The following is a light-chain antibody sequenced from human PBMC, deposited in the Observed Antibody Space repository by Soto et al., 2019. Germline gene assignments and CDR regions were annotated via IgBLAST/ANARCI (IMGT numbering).Light chain of an antibody. CDR3: LQYHSYPLT. CDR1: QGISAW. J-gene: IGKJ5*01. Sequence: DIQMTQSPSTLSASVGERVTITCRASQGISAWLAWYQQKPGKAPKLLIYKASNVESGVPSRFSGSGSGTEFTLTISSLQPDDFATYYCLQYHSYPLTFGQGTRLEIK. V-gene: IGKV1-5*03. CDR2: KAS.